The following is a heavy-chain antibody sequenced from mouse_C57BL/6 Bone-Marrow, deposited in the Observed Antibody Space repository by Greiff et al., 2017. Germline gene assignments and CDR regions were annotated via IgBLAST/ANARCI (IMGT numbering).Heavy chain of an antibody. CDR2: ISSGGDYI. J-gene: IGHJ2*01. CDR3: TRLRRGRPYYFDY. Sequence: EVKLMESGEGLVKPGGSLKLSCAASGFTFSSYAMSWVRQTPEKRLEWVAYISSGGDYIYYADTVKGRFTISRDNARNTLYLQMSSLKSEDTAMYYCTRLRRGRPYYFDYWGQGTTLTVSS. D-gene: IGHD2-12*01. CDR1: GFTFSSYA. V-gene: IGHV5-9-1*02.